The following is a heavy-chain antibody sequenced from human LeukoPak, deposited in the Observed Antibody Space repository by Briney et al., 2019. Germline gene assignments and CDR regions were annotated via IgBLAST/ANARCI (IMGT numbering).Heavy chain of an antibody. CDR3: ARVVSSSGGFDY. CDR1: GFTFSGYW. D-gene: IGHD6-13*01. Sequence: PGGSLRLSCAASGFTFSGYWMSWVRQAPGKGLEGVANIKQDGSEKYYVDSVKGRFTISRDNAKKSLYLQMNSLRAEDTAVYFCARVVSSSGGFDYWGQGTLVTVSS. CDR2: IKQDGSEK. V-gene: IGHV3-7*01. J-gene: IGHJ4*02.